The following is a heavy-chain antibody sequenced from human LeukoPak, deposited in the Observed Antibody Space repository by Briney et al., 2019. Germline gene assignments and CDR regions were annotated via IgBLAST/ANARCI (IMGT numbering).Heavy chain of an antibody. CDR3: ARGRPFQH. CDR2: ISHSGST. CDR1: GGSFSGYY. J-gene: IGHJ1*01. Sequence: SETLSLTCAVYGGSFSGYYWSWIRQPPGKGLEWIGEISHSGSTNYNPSLKSRVTISVDTSKNQFSLKLSSVTAADTAVYYCARGRPFQHWGQGTLVTVSS. V-gene: IGHV4-34*01.